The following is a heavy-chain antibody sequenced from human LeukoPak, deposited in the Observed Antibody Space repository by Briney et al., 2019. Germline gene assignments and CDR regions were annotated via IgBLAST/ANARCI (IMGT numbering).Heavy chain of an antibody. V-gene: IGHV3-48*03. CDR3: AKQWLVGI. CDR2: ISGSGRTI. J-gene: IGHJ4*02. CDR1: GFTFSSYE. Sequence: PGGSLRLSCAASGFTFSSYEMNWVRQAPGKGLEWVSYISGSGRTIYYADSVKGRFTISRDNSKNTVYLQMNSLRADDTAVYYCAKQWLVGIWGQGTLVTVSS. D-gene: IGHD6-19*01.